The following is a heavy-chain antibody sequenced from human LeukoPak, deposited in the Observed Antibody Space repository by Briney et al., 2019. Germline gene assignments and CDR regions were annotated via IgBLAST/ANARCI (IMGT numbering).Heavy chain of an antibody. CDR1: GGSISSGDYY. CDR2: IYYSGST. D-gene: IGHD3-10*01. Sequence: PSETLSLTCTVSGGSISSGDYYWSWVRQPPGKGLEWIGYIYYSGSTYYNPSLKSRVTISVDTSKNQFSLKLSSVTAADTAVYYCARAPPTPDYGSGSYYYDYWGQGTLVTVSS. CDR3: ARAPPTPDYGSGSYYYDY. J-gene: IGHJ4*02. V-gene: IGHV4-30-4*08.